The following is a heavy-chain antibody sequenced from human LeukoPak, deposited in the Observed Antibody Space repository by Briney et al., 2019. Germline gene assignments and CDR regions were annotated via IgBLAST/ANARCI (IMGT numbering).Heavy chain of an antibody. V-gene: IGHV3-23*01. J-gene: IGHJ4*02. CDR3: AKDHASYCGGDCYSDH. Sequence: GSLGLSCAASGFTFSSYAMSWVRQAPGKGLEWVSAMSGSSGTTYYADSVKGRFTFSRDNSKNTLYLQMNSLRAEDSAIYYCAKDHASYCGGDCYSDHWGQGTLVTVSS. CDR2: MSGSSGTT. D-gene: IGHD2-21*02. CDR1: GFTFSSYA.